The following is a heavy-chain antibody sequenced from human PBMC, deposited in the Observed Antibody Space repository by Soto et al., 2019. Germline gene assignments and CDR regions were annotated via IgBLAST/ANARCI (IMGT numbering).Heavy chain of an antibody. CDR1: GGAISSGDYS. J-gene: IGHJ6*02. Sequence: QVQLQESGPGLVKPSQTLSLTCTVFGGAISSGDYSWTWIRQHPGKGLEWMGNIYYSGSTHYSPSLKRRIFISVDTSQNQFSLKLSSVTVADTPVYFCARHRPYCSSLSSCYGMDVWGQGTTVTVSS. CDR2: IYYSGST. CDR3: ARHRPYCSSLSSCYGMDV. D-gene: IGHD2-2*01. V-gene: IGHV4-31*03.